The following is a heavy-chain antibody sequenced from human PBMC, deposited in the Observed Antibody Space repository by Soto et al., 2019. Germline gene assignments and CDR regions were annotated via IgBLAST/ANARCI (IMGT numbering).Heavy chain of an antibody. Sequence: QVQLVESGGGVVQPGTDLRISCEVSGFSLESHGMHWVRQFPGKGLEWVAVIWFDGSKKFYADSVQGRFTISRDNTKNTVVLDMTGLTGDDAALYYCVRGSCNNATCWQGHWLNPWGQGTRVIVSA. D-gene: IGHD6-19*01. J-gene: IGHJ5*02. CDR2: IWFDGSKK. CDR1: GFSLESHG. CDR3: VRGSCNNATCWQGHWLNP. V-gene: IGHV3-33*01.